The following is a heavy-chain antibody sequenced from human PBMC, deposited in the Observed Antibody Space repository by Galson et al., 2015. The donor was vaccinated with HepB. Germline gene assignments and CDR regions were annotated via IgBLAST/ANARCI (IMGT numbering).Heavy chain of an antibody. J-gene: IGHJ6*02. CDR3: ARGGVDTAMPPGGCYYYGMDV. V-gene: IGHV1-2*04. D-gene: IGHD5-18*01. CDR2: INPNSGGT. Sequence: SVKVSCKASGYTFTGYYMHWVRQAPGQGLEWMGWINPNSGGTNYAQKFQGWVTMTRDTSISTAYMELSRLRSDDTAVYYCARGGVDTAMPPGGCYYYGMDVWGQGTTVTVSS. CDR1: GYTFTGYY.